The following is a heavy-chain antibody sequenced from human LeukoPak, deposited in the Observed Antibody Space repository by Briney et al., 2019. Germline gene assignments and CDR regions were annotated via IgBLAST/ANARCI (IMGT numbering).Heavy chain of an antibody. Sequence: ASVNLSCKVSGYTYTIYGISWVRQAPGQGLEWMGWIPASNGNTNYAQKLQGRVTMTTDTTKSTAYMELKSLRSDDTAVYCGAQDDYGSGSYSYYYGMDVWGQGTTVTVSS. D-gene: IGHD3-10*01. CDR2: IPASNGNT. CDR3: AQDDYGSGSYSYYYGMDV. CDR1: GYTYTIYG. J-gene: IGHJ6*02. V-gene: IGHV1-18*01.